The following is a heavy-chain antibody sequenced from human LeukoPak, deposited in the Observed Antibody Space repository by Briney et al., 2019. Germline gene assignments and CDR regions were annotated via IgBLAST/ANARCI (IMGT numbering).Heavy chain of an antibody. CDR1: GYTFTGYY. V-gene: IGHV1-2*02. D-gene: IGHD3-3*01. J-gene: IGHJ4*02. CDR3: ASSVFWSGYSDY. Sequence: ASVKVSCKASGYTFTGYYMHWVRQAPGQGLEWMGWINPNSGGTNYAQEFQGRVTMTRDTSISTAYMELSRLRSDDTAVYYCASSVFWSGYSDYWGQGTLVTVSS. CDR2: INPNSGGT.